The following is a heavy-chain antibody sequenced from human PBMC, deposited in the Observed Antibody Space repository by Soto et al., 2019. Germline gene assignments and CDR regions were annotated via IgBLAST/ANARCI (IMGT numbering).Heavy chain of an antibody. J-gene: IGHJ5*02. CDR3: ARTYCSGGSCYPGGNWFDP. Sequence: SETLSLTCAVSGAYISSYYWSWIRQPPGKGLEWIGYTYYSGSTNYNPSLKSRVTMSVDTSKNQFSLKLNSVTAADTAVYYCARTYCSGGSCYPGGNWFDPWGQGTLVTSPQ. CDR1: GAYISSYY. D-gene: IGHD2-15*01. CDR2: TYYSGST. V-gene: IGHV4-59*01.